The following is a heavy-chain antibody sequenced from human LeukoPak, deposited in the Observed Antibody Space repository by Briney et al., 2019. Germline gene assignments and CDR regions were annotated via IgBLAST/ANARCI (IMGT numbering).Heavy chain of an antibody. V-gene: IGHV3-66*01. J-gene: IGHJ6*02. CDR3: AREPPMGRSYHGMDV. Sequence: GGSLRLSCAASGFTVSNYYMHWVRRAPGKGLEWVSVIYSGGSIYYSNSVKGRVINSRDNSKNTLDLQLNSLRAEDTAVYYCAREPPMGRSYHGMDVWGQGTTVTVSS. CDR2: IYSGGSI. D-gene: IGHD3-10*01. CDR1: GFTVSNYY.